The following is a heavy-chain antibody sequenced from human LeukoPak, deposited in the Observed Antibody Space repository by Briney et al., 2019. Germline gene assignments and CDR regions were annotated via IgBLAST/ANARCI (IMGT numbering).Heavy chain of an antibody. Sequence: SETLSLTCTVSGGSISSHYWGWIRQPPGKGLEWIGSIYHSGSTYYNPSPKSRVTISVDTSKNQFSLKLSSVTAADTAVYYCARDVTGDGYNYYDYWGQGTLVTVSS. V-gene: IGHV4-38-2*02. CDR1: GGSISSHY. D-gene: IGHD5-24*01. CDR2: IYHSGST. J-gene: IGHJ4*02. CDR3: ARDVTGDGYNYYDY.